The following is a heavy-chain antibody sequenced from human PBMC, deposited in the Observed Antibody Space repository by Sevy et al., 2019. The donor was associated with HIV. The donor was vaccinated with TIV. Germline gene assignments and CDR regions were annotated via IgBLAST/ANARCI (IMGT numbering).Heavy chain of an antibody. V-gene: IGHV3-21*01. CDR3: ARAAYYCSTTSCYIDY. J-gene: IGHJ4*02. CDR2: ISSSSSYI. Sequence: GGSLRLSCAASGFTFSTYTMNWVRQAPGKGLEWVSSISSSSSYIYYADSVKGRFTISRDNAKNSLYLQMNSLRIEDTAVYYCARAAYYCSTTSCYIDYWGQGTLVTVSS. D-gene: IGHD2-2*02. CDR1: GFTFSTYT.